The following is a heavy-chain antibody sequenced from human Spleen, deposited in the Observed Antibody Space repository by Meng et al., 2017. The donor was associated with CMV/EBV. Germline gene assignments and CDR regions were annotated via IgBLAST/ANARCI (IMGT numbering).Heavy chain of an antibody. D-gene: IGHD6-13*01. CDR3: ARDRAKDSSGIDAFDI. CDR2: IKQDGSEK. CDR1: GFTFSSYW. Sequence: GESLKISCAASGFTFSSYWMSWVRQAPGKGLEWVANIKQDGSEKYYVDSVKGRFTISRDNAKNSLYLQMNSLRAEDTAVYYCARDRAKDSSGIDAFDIWGQGTMVTVS. V-gene: IGHV3-7*01. J-gene: IGHJ3*02.